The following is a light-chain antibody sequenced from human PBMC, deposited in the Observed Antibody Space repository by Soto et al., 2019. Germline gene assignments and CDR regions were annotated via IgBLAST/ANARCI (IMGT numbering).Light chain of an antibody. CDR3: QQSYSKPLT. V-gene: IGKV1-39*01. CDR1: QNIRTY. Sequence: DIQMTQSPLSLSASVGDRATSTCRASQNIRTYLNWYQQKPGKAPELLIYGAATLHSGVPSRFSGTGSGTAFALTITSLQPEDFATYFCQQSYSKPLTFGGGTKVE. J-gene: IGKJ4*01. CDR2: GAA.